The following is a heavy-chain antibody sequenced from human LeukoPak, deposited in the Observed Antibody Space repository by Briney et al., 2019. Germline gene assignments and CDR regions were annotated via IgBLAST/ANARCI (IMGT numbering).Heavy chain of an antibody. J-gene: IGHJ4*02. CDR3: ARGGSIAAALVLY. CDR1: GGSISSYY. V-gene: IGHV4-59*01. CDR2: IYYSGST. Sequence: SETLSLTCTVSGGSISSYYWSWIRQPPGKGLEWIGYIYYSGSTNYNPSLKSRVTISVDTSKNQFSLKLSSVTAADTAVYYCARGGSIAAALVLYWGQGTLVTVSS. D-gene: IGHD6-13*01.